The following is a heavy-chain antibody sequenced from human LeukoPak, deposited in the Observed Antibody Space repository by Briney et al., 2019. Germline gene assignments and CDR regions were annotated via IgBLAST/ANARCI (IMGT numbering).Heavy chain of an antibody. J-gene: IGHJ4*02. CDR2: IIPIFGTA. CDR3: ARGYSVVVAAPFDY. D-gene: IGHD2-15*01. Sequence: GASVKVSCKASGGTFSSYAISWVRQAPGQGLEWMGGIIPIFGTANYAQKFQGRVTITADESTSTAYMELSSLRSEDTAVYYCARGYSVVVAAPFDYWGQGTLVTVSS. V-gene: IGHV1-69*13. CDR1: GGTFSSYA.